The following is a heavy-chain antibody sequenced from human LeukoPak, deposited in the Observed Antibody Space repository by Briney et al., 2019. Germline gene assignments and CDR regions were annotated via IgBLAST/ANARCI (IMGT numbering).Heavy chain of an antibody. Sequence: ASVKVSCKASGYTFTGYYMHWVRQAPGQGLEWMGRINPNSGGTNYAQKFQGRVTMTRDTSISTAYMELSRLRSDDTAVYYCASSDYGGNSEIYWGQGTLVTVSS. V-gene: IGHV1-2*06. CDR1: GYTFTGYY. D-gene: IGHD4-23*01. CDR2: INPNSGGT. J-gene: IGHJ4*02. CDR3: ASSDYGGNSEIY.